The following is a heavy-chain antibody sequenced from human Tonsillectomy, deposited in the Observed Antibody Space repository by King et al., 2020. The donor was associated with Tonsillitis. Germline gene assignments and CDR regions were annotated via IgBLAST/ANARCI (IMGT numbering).Heavy chain of an antibody. D-gene: IGHD6-13*01. V-gene: IGHV1-18*01. Sequence: QLVQSGAEVKKPGASVKVSCRASGYTFTNYVISWVRQAPGHGLEWMGWISPYNGFTNYAQKLQGRVTMTTDTSTNTAYMELRSLRSDDTAVYYRARDIGAAAGTSPGYWGQGTLVTVSS. J-gene: IGHJ4*02. CDR3: ARDIGAAAGTSPGY. CDR1: GYTFTNYV. CDR2: ISPYNGFT.